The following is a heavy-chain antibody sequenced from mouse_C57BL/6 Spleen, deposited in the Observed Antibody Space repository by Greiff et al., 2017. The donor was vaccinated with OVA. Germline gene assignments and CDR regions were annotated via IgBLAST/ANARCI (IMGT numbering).Heavy chain of an antibody. CDR3: ARHGGYLYAMDY. CDR1: GFSLTSYG. J-gene: IGHJ4*01. V-gene: IGHV2-6-1*01. Sequence: VKLMESGPGLVAPSQSLSITCTVSGFSLTSYGVHWVRQPPGKGLEWLVVIWSDGSTTYNSALKSRLSISKDNSKSQVFLKMNSLQTDDTAMYYCARHGGYLYAMDYWGQGTSVTVSS. CDR2: IWSDGST. D-gene: IGHD3-2*02.